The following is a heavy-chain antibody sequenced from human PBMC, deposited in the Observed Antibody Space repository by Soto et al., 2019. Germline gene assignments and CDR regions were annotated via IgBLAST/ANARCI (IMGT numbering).Heavy chain of an antibody. Sequence: QVQLVQSAAEVKKPGSSVNVSCKASGGTFSSYAISWVRQAPGQGLEWMGGIIPIFGTANYAQKFQGRVTITADESTSTAYMQLSSLRSEDTAVYYCARDRSSSSWHYWGQGTLVTVSS. CDR3: ARDRSSSSWHY. V-gene: IGHV1-69*01. D-gene: IGHD6-13*01. J-gene: IGHJ4*02. CDR1: GGTFSSYA. CDR2: IIPIFGTA.